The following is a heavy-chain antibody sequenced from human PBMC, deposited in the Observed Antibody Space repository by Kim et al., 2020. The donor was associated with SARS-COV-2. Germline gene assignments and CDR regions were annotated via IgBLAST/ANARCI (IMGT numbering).Heavy chain of an antibody. J-gene: IGHJ5*02. Sequence: SETLSLTCTVSGGSISSSSYYWGWIRQPPGKGLEWIGSIYYSGSTYYNPSLKSRVTISVDTSKNQFSLKLSSVTAADTAVYYCARHSLRFLEWPNWFDPWGQGTLVTVSS. CDR3: ARHSLRFLEWPNWFDP. V-gene: IGHV4-39*01. CDR1: GGSISSSSYY. CDR2: IYYSGST. D-gene: IGHD3-3*01.